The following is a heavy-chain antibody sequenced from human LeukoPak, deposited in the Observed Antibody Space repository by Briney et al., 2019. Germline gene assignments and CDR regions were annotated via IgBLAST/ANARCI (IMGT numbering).Heavy chain of an antibody. CDR2: ISGSGGST. J-gene: IGHJ4*02. Sequence: PGGSLRLPCAASGFTFSSYAMSWVRQAPGKGLEWVSAISGSGGSTYYADSVKGRFTISRDNSKNTLYLQMNSLRAEDTAVYYCARDQDYDFWSGSDYWGQGTLVTVSS. D-gene: IGHD3-3*01. CDR1: GFTFSSYA. V-gene: IGHV3-23*01. CDR3: ARDQDYDFWSGSDY.